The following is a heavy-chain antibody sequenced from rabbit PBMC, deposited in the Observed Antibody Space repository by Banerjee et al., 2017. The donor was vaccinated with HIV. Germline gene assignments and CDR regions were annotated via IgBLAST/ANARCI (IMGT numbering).Heavy chain of an antibody. J-gene: IGHJ3*01. CDR3: ARVGSGATYLTRLDL. CDR2: IYTGSSGST. Sequence: QEQLVESGGGLVQPEGSLTLTCKASGFDFSSNAMCWVRQAPGKGLEWIGCIYTGSSGSTYYASWAKGRFTISKTSSTTVTLQMTSLTAADTAMYFCARVGSGATYLTRLDLWGPGTLVTVS. CDR1: GFDFSSNA. D-gene: IGHD1-1*01. V-gene: IGHV1S45*01.